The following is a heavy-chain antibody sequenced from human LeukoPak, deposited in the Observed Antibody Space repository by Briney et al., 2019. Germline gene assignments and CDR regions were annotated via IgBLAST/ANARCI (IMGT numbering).Heavy chain of an antibody. CDR1: GFTFSSYD. CDR3: ARASSGWAPDY. J-gene: IGHJ4*02. Sequence: GGSLRLSCAASGFTFSSYDMHWVRQATGKGLEWVSAIGIAGDTYYPGSVKGRFTISRENAKNSLYLQMNSLRAEDTAVYYCARASSGWAPDYWGQGTLVTVSS. CDR2: IGIAGDT. D-gene: IGHD6-19*01. V-gene: IGHV3-13*01.